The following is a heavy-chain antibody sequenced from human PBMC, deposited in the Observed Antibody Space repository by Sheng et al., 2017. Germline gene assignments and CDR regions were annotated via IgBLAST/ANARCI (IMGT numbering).Heavy chain of an antibody. D-gene: IGHD1-20*01. Sequence: EVQLVQSGAEVKKPGESLKISCKGSGYSFTSYWIGWVRQMPGKGLEWMGIIFPGDSDTRYSPSFQGQVTISADKSINTAYLRWSSLKASDTAIYYCARLATLITPRWFDPWGQGTLVTVSS. CDR3: ARLATLITPRWFDP. CDR2: IFPGDSDT. J-gene: IGHJ5*02. V-gene: IGHV5-51*03. CDR1: GYSFTSYW.